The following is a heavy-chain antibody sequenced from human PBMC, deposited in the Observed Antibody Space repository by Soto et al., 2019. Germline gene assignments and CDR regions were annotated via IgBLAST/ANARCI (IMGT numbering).Heavy chain of an antibody. D-gene: IGHD2-21*02. CDR3: ARDLWGYCGTDCYPLDV. CDR2: LYNTGST. CDR1: GGSISRYY. V-gene: IGHV4-59*01. Sequence: PSETLYLTCTVSGGSISRYYWSWIRQTPGKGLEWIGYLYNTGSTIYSPSLESRVTISVDTSKNQFSLKLNSVTVADTAVYYCARDLWGYCGTDCYPLDVWGPGTTVT. J-gene: IGHJ6*02.